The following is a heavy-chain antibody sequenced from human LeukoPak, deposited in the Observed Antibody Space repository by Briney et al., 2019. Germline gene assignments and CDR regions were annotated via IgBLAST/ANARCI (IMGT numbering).Heavy chain of an antibody. CDR2: VDGGGGGT. V-gene: IGHV3-23*01. Sequence: GGSLRPSCAASGFTLSSYAMTWVRQAPGRGLEWVSSVDGGGGGTYYADSVKGRFTISRDNSKNTLYLQMNSLRAEDTAVYYCAKDMVEGSGYYYPTPFDSWGQGTLVTVSS. D-gene: IGHD3-22*01. J-gene: IGHJ4*02. CDR1: GFTLSSYA. CDR3: AKDMVEGSGYYYPTPFDS.